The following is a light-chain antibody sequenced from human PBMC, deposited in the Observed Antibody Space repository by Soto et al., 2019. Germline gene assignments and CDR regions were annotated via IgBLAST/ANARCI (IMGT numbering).Light chain of an antibody. V-gene: IGKV1-5*01. Sequence: DMQMTQSPSTPPASVGDRVSITCRASQSISSWLAWYQQKPGKAPKLLIYDHSSLEIEVPSRVSGSGSGTELALSVSSVQPDDFATYYSQQYNSYSPTFGQGTKVEIK. CDR1: QSISSW. CDR2: DHS. CDR3: QQYNSYSPT. J-gene: IGKJ1*01.